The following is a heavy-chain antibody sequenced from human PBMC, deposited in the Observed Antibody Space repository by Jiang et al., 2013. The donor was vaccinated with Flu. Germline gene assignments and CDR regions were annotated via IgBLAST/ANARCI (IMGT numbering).Heavy chain of an antibody. V-gene: IGHV3-74*01. D-gene: IGHD3-22*01. J-gene: IGHJ3*02. Sequence: SRSNADGRSTSYADSVKGRFTTSRDNAKNTLYLQMNSLRAEDTAVYYCARALTYYYDSSGYPDAFDIWGQGTMVTVSS. CDR2: SNADGRST. CDR3: ARALTYYYDSSGYPDAFDI.